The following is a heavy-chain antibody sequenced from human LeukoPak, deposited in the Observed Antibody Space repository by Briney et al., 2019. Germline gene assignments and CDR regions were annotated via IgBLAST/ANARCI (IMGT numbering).Heavy chain of an antibody. CDR3: ATEAGSSGSYTFDY. J-gene: IGHJ4*02. CDR1: GYTLTELS. Sequence: ASVKVSCKVSGYTLTELSMHWVRQAPGKGLEWMGGFDPEDGETIYAQKFQGRVTMTEDASTDTAYMELSSLRSDDTAVYYCATEAGSSGSYTFDYWGQGTLVTVSS. CDR2: FDPEDGET. V-gene: IGHV1-24*01. D-gene: IGHD1-26*01.